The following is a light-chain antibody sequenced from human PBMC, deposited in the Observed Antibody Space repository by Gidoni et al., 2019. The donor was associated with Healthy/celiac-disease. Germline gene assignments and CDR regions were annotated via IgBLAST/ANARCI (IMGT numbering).Light chain of an antibody. J-gene: IGKJ2*01. CDR2: GAS. Sequence: VVTQSPATLSVSPGERATLSCSAGQSVSSNLAWCQQKPGQAPRLLIYGASTRATGIPASSSGSGSGTEFTLTISSLQSEDFSVDYCQQYNNWPPTYTFGQGTKLEIK. V-gene: IGKV3-15*01. CDR3: QQYNNWPPTYT. CDR1: QSVSSN.